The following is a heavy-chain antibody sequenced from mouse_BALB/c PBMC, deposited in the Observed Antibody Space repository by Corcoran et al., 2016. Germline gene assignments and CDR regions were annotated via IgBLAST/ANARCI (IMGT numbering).Heavy chain of an antibody. Sequence: QNQLVQSGPEQKKPGETVKISCKASGYTFTNYGMNWVKQAPRNGLKWMGWINTYTGEPTYADDFKGRFAFSLETSASTAYLQINNLKNEDTATYFCAREPYAMDYWGQGTSVTVSS. CDR3: AREPYAMDY. CDR2: INTYTGEP. CDR1: GYTFTNYG. J-gene: IGHJ4*01. V-gene: IGHV9-3-1*01.